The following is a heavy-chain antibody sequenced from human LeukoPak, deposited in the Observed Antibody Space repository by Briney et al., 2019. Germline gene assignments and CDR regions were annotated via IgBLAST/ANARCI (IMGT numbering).Heavy chain of an antibody. CDR3: ARDMYGFDP. CDR1: GFTFSIYW. Sequence: GGSLRLSCAASGFTFSIYWMSWVPEAPGKALEWLANIKQDGSEKYYVDSVKGRFTISRDNAKNSLYLQMNSLRAEDTAVYYCARDMYGFDPWGQGTLVTVSS. V-gene: IGHV3-7*01. J-gene: IGHJ5*02. CDR2: IKQDGSEK. D-gene: IGHD2-8*01.